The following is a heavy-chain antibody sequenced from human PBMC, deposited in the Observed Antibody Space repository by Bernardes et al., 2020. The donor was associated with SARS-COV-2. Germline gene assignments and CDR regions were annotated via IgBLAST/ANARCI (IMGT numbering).Heavy chain of an antibody. CDR2: IIPIFGTA. J-gene: IGHJ6*02. D-gene: IGHD6-19*01. CDR3: ARTGWVGAVAAPTKRYYYYGMDV. V-gene: IGHV1-69*13. CDR1: GGTFSSYA. Sequence: SMKVSCKASGGTFSSYAISWVRQAPGQGLEWMGGIIPIFGTANYAQKFQGRVTITADESTSTAYMELSSLRSEDTAVYYCARTGWVGAVAAPTKRYYYYGMDVWGQGTTVTVSS.